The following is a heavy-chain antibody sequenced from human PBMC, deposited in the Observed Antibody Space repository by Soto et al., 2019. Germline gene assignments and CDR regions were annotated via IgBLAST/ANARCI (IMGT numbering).Heavy chain of an antibody. D-gene: IGHD3-22*01. CDR1: GFTFSSYG. V-gene: IGHV3-30*18. CDR2: ISYDGSNK. J-gene: IGHJ3*02. CDR3: AQDGPYDTTLGAFDI. Sequence: QVQLVESGGGVVQPGRSLRLSCAASGFTFSSYGMHWVRQAPGKGLEGVAVISYDGSNKYYADSVKGRFTISRDNSKNTLYLQMNSLRAEDTAVYYCAQDGPYDTTLGAFDIWGQGTMVTVSS.